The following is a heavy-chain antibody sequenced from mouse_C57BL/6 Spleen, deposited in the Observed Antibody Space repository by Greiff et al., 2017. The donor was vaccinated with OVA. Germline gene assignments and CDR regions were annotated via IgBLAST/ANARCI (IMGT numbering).Heavy chain of an antibody. Sequence: VQLQQPGAELVRPGASVTLSCKASGYTFTDYEMHWVKQTPVHGLEWIGAIDPETGGTAYNQKFKGKAILTADKSSSTAYMELRSLTSEDSAVYYCTRYWDNYIDYWGQGTTLTVSS. J-gene: IGHJ2*01. CDR3: TRYWDNYIDY. V-gene: IGHV1-15*01. D-gene: IGHD4-1*01. CDR2: IDPETGGT. CDR1: GYTFTDYE.